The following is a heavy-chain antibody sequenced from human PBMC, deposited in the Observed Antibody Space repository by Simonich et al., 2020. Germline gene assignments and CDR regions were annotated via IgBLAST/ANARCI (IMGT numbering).Heavy chain of an antibody. D-gene: IGHD2-15*01. CDR2: ISADKGNT. Sequence: QVQLVQSGAEVKKPGASVKVSCKASGYTFTSYGISWGRQAPGQGLKWMGWISADKGNTNYDQKLQGRVTMTTDTSTSTAYMERRCLRSDDTAVYYCARASRGTWWYYYFDYWGQGTLVTVSS. J-gene: IGHJ4*02. CDR3: ARASRGTWWYYYFDY. CDR1: GYTFTSYG. V-gene: IGHV1-18*01.